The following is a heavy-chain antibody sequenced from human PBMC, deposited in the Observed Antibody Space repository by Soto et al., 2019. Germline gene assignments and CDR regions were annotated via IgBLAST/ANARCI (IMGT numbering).Heavy chain of an antibody. CDR1: GGSFSGYY. J-gene: IGHJ5*02. CDR3: ASGGSIVLHGKGGAVWFDP. Sequence: SETLSLTCAVYGGSFSGYYWSWIRQPPGKGLEWIGEINHSGSTNYNPSLKSRVTISVDTSKNQFSLKLSSVTAADTAVYYCASGGSIVLHGKGGAVWFDPWGQGNLVTVSS. D-gene: IGHD1-26*01. CDR2: INHSGST. V-gene: IGHV4-34*01.